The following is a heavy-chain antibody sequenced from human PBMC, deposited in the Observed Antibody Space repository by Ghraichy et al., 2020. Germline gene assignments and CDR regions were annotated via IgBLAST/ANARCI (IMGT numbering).Heavy chain of an antibody. CDR2: IYYSGST. CDR3: ARQRQWPPKPPPVDIDY. Sequence: SETLSLTCTVSGGSISSSSYYWGWIRQPPGKGLEWIGSIYYSGSTYYNPSLKSRVTISVDTSKNQFSLKLSSVTAADTAVYYCARQRQWPPKPPPVDIDYWGQGTLVTVSS. CDR1: GGSISSSSYY. V-gene: IGHV4-39*01. J-gene: IGHJ4*02. D-gene: IGHD6-19*01.